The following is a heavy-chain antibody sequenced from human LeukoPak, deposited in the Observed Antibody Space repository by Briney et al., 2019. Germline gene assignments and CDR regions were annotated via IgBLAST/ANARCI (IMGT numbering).Heavy chain of an antibody. V-gene: IGHV3-33*01. Sequence: PGRSLRLSCAASGFTFSSYGMHWVRQAPGKGLEWVAVIWYDGRNKYYADSVKGRFTISRDNSKNTLYLQMNSLRAEDTAVYYCARDGPMYYYDSGGYQGFDYWGQGTLVTVSS. CDR3: ARDGPMYYYDSGGYQGFDY. CDR1: GFTFSSYG. CDR2: IWYDGRNK. D-gene: IGHD3-22*01. J-gene: IGHJ4*02.